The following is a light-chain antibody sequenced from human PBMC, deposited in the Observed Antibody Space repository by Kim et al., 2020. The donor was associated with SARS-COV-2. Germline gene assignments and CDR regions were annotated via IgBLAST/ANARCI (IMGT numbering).Light chain of an antibody. CDR3: QQRSNWPAACS. V-gene: IGKV3-11*01. CDR2: DAS. J-gene: IGKJ2*04. Sequence: SPGERATLSCRASQSVSSYLAWYQQKPGQAPRLLIYDASNRATGIPARFSGSGSGTDFTLTISSLEPEDFAVYYWQQRSNWPAACSFGQGTKLEI. CDR1: QSVSSY.